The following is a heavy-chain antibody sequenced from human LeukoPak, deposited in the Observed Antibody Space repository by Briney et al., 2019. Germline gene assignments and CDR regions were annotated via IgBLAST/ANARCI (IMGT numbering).Heavy chain of an antibody. V-gene: IGHV4-4*07. CDR2: IYTSGST. J-gene: IGHJ6*02. D-gene: IGHD3-10*01. CDR1: GGSISSYY. CDR3: ARDLWFGELKANYYYYGMDV. Sequence: SETLSLTCTVSGGSISSYYWSWIRQPAGKGLEWIGRIYTSGSTNYNPSLKSRVTMSVDTSKNQFSLKLSSVTAADTAVYYCARDLWFGELKANYYYYGMDVWGQGTTVTVSS.